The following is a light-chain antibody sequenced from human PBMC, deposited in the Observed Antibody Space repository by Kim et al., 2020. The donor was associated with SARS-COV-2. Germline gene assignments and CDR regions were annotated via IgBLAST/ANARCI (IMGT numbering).Light chain of an antibody. V-gene: IGLV2-14*03. CDR3: SSYTSSSTYV. CDR2: DVS. Sequence: GQSIPISCSGTSSDVGRYNYVSWYQQHPGKAPQVMIYDVSNRPSGVSNRFSGSKSGNTASLTISGLQAEDEADYYCSSYTSSSTYVFGTGTKVTVL. J-gene: IGLJ1*01. CDR1: SSDVGRYNY.